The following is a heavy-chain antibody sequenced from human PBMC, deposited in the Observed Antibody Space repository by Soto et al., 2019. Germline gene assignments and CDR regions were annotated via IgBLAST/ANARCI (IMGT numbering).Heavy chain of an antibody. CDR2: IYYSGST. CDR3: AIVGYSSGWLEFYY. CDR1: GGSISSYY. D-gene: IGHD6-19*01. J-gene: IGHJ4*02. Sequence: SETLSLTCTVSGGSISSYYWSWIRQPPGKGLEWIGYIYYSGSTNYNPSLKSRVTISVDTSKNQFSLKLSSVTAADTAVYYCAIVGYSSGWLEFYYWGQGTLVTVSS. V-gene: IGHV4-59*01.